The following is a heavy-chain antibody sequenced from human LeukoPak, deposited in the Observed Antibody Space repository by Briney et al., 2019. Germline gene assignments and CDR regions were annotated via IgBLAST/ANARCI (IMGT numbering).Heavy chain of an antibody. D-gene: IGHD6-19*01. J-gene: IGHJ4*02. Sequence: ASVKVSCKASGYTFTNFYMHWVRQAPGQGLEWMGMINPNGDSTNYAQKFQGRITMTRDMSTSTVYMEVSSLRSEDTAVYYCARMYSSGWYGYWGQGTLVTVSS. V-gene: IGHV1-46*01. CDR1: GYTFTNFY. CDR3: ARMYSSGWYGY. CDR2: INPNGDST.